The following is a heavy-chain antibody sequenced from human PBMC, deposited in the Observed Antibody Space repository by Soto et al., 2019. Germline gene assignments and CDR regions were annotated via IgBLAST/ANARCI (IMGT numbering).Heavy chain of an antibody. CDR3: ARDVLRFGNAFDI. CDR1: GGSIISGGYY. D-gene: IGHD3-3*01. V-gene: IGHV4-31*03. Sequence: QVQLQESGPGLVKPSQTLSLTCTVSGGSIISGGYYWSWIRQHPGKGLEWIGYIYHSGTPYHNPSLKSRLTISVDTSKNQFSLKLSSVTAADTAVYYCARDVLRFGNAFDIWGQGTMVTVSS. J-gene: IGHJ3*02. CDR2: IYHSGTP.